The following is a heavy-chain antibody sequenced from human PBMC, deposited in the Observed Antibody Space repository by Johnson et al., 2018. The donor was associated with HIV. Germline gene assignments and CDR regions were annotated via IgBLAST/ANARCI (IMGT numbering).Heavy chain of an antibody. D-gene: IGHD4-11*01. J-gene: IGHJ3*02. CDR2: IYSGGSS. Sequence: VQLVESGGGLIQPGGSLRLSCVASGFTVSSNYMSWVRQAPGKGLEWVSVIYSGGSSHYADSVKGRFTISRDNSKNTLYLQMNSLRAEDTAVYYCAKEGNYETTSDAFDIWGQGTMVTVSS. CDR1: GFTVSSNY. CDR3: AKEGNYETTSDAFDI. V-gene: IGHV3-53*01.